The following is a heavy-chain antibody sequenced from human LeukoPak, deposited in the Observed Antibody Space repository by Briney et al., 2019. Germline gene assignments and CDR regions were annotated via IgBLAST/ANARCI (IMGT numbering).Heavy chain of an antibody. CDR1: NGSLSNYF. CDR3: ASLGGYYESSSYSQLDAFDI. V-gene: IGHV4-59*01. Sequence: PSETLSLTCTASNGSLSNYFWSWIRQPPGKGLEWIGYVHHSGTANYNPSLMSRVNISIDTSEYRLSLKLSSVTAADTALYYCASLGGYYESSSYSQLDAFDIWGQGTVVTVSS. D-gene: IGHD3-22*01. J-gene: IGHJ3*02. CDR2: VHHSGTA.